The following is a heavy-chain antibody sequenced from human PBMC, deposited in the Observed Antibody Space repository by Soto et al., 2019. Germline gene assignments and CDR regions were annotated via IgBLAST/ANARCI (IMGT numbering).Heavy chain of an antibody. CDR3: AKSYYYDSSGTYSPRGYYYYFGMDV. D-gene: IGHD3-22*01. V-gene: IGHV3-30-3*02. Sequence: SLRLSCAASGFTFSSYAMHWVRQAPGKGLEWVAVISYDGSNKYYAASVKGRFTISRDNSKNTLYLQMYSLRAEDTAVYYCAKSYYYDSSGTYSPRGYYYYFGMDVWGQGTTVTVYS. CDR2: ISYDGSNK. CDR1: GFTFSSYA. J-gene: IGHJ6*02.